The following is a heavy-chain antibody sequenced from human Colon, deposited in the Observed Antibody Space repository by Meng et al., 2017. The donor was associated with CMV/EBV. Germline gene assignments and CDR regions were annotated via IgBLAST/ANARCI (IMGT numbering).Heavy chain of an antibody. CDR2: INPKVGGT. Sequence: GGSLRLSCAASGFTFSSYSMNWVRQAPGKGLEWMGWINPKVGGTAYARKFRGRVTMTRDTSASTAYMEVDRLTSDDTAVYFCARGRMWVVPADFHGIDSWGPGTMVTVSS. V-gene: IGHV1-2*07. CDR3: ARGRMWVVPADFHGIDS. CDR1: GFTFSSYS. D-gene: IGHD2-8*01. J-gene: IGHJ5*01.